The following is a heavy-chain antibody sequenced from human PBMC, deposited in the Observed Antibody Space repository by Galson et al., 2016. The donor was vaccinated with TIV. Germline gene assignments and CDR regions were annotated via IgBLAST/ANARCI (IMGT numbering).Heavy chain of an antibody. CDR1: GFTFDDYG. D-gene: IGHD1-1*01. Sequence: SLRLSCAASGFTFDDYGMSWVRQAPGKGLEWVSGINWNGGSTGYADSVKGRFTISSDDAKNSLYLQMNGRTAEDTVFYYCVRDYQLADYWGQGTLVIVSS. CDR2: INWNGGST. CDR3: VRDYQLADY. J-gene: IGHJ4*02. V-gene: IGHV3-20*04.